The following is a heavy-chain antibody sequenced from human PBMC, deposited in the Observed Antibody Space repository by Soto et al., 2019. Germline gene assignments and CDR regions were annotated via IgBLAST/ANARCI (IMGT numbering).Heavy chain of an antibody. V-gene: IGHV3-7*01. CDR3: ARGLGSSGWYSPWDAFDI. J-gene: IGHJ3*02. CDR2: IKQDGNEK. Sequence: EVQLVESGGGLVQPGGPLRLSGAALGSPLIAFGWSGAAQPPGKGRGWWAKIKQDGNEKYYVDSVKGRFTISRDNAKNSLYLQMNSLRAEDTAVYYCARGLGSSGWYSPWDAFDIWGQGTMVTVSS. CDR1: GSPLIAFG. D-gene: IGHD6-19*01.